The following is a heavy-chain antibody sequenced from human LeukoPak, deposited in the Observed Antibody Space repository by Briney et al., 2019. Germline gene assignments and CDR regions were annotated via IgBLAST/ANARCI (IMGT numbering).Heavy chain of an antibody. CDR1: GYSFTAYY. Sequence: ASVKVSCKTSGYSFTAYYIHWVRQAPGQGLELMGWINPNSGATNYAQKFQGRVTMTRDTSISTVYMDLNRLTSDDTAVYYCARVPGSLDYWGQGTLVTVSS. CDR2: INPNSGAT. V-gene: IGHV1-2*02. J-gene: IGHJ4*02. CDR3: ARVPGSLDY. D-gene: IGHD3-10*01.